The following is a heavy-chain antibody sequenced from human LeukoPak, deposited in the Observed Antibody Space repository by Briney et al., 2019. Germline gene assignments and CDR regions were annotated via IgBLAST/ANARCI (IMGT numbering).Heavy chain of an antibody. D-gene: IGHD6-19*01. CDR3: ARGGTPGFSTGRIDY. CDR2: LYGAGST. V-gene: IGHV3-53*04. Sequence: PEGSLRLSCAASGFNVSSNYMSWVRQAPGKGLEWVSVLYGAGSTYYADSVKGRFTISRHDSQNTLFLQMNSLRAEDTAVYYCARGGTPGFSTGRIDYWGQGTLVTVSS. J-gene: IGHJ4*02. CDR1: GFNVSSNY.